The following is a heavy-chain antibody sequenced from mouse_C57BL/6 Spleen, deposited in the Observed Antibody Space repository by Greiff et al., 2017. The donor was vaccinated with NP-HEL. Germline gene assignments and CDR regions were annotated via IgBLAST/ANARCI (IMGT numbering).Heavy chain of an antibody. CDR3: ARYDYDGGVDY. Sequence: VQLQQPGAELVRPGSSVKLSCKASGYTFTSYWMHWVKQRPIQGLEWIGNIDPSDSETHYNQKFKDKATLSVDKSSSTAYMQLSSLTSEDSAVYYCARYDYDGGVDYWGQGTTLTVSS. CDR1: GYTFTSYW. V-gene: IGHV1-52*01. D-gene: IGHD2-4*01. J-gene: IGHJ2*01. CDR2: IDPSDSET.